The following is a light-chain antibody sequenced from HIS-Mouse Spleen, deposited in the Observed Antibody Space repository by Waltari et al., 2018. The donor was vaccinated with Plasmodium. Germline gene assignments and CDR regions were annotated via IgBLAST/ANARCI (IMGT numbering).Light chain of an antibody. J-gene: IGLJ3*02. Sequence: GQRVTISCSGRSSNIGSNTVNWYQQLPGTAPKLLIYSNNQRPSGVPDRFSGSKSGTSASLAISGLQSEDEADYYCAAWDDSLNGVFGGGTKLTVL. V-gene: IGLV1-44*01. CDR3: AAWDDSLNGV. CDR2: SNN. CDR1: SSNIGSNT.